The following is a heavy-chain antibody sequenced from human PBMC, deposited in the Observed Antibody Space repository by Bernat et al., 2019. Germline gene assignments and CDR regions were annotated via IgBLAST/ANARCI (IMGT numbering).Heavy chain of an antibody. CDR1: GFTFSSYW. J-gene: IGHJ2*01. CDR2: IKQDGSEN. V-gene: IGHV3-7*01. Sequence: VQLVESGGGLVQPGGSLRLSCAASGFTFSSYWMSWVRQAPGKGLEWVANIKQDGSENFYVDSVKGRFAISRDNAKNSLYLQVNSLRAEDTAVYYCARGTSGRNVGYFDLWGRGTLVTVSS. D-gene: IGHD1-14*01. CDR3: ARGTSGRNVGYFDL.